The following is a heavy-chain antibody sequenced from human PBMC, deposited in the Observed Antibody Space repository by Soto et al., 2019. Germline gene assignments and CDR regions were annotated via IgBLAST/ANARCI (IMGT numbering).Heavy chain of an antibody. Sequence: SETLSLTCTVSGGSISSSSYYWGWIRQPPGKGLEWIGSIYYSGSTYYNPSLKSRVTISVDTSKNQFSLKLSSVTAADTAVYYCASAIAMAGTLDYWGQGTLVTVSS. CDR3: ASAIAMAGTLDY. V-gene: IGHV4-39*01. D-gene: IGHD6-19*01. CDR1: GGSISSSSYY. J-gene: IGHJ4*02. CDR2: IYYSGST.